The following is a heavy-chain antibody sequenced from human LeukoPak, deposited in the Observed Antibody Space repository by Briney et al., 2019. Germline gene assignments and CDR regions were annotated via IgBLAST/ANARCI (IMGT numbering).Heavy chain of an antibody. CDR2: INHSGST. J-gene: IGHJ4*02. Sequence: PSETLPLTCAVYGGSFSGYYWSWIRQPPGKGLEWIGEINHSGSTNYNPSLKSRVTISVDTSKNQFSLKLSSVTAADTAVYYCARGSRYYDYVWGGARTNYFDYWGQGTLVTVSS. CDR3: ARGSRYYDYVWGGARTNYFDY. V-gene: IGHV4-34*01. D-gene: IGHD3-16*01. CDR1: GGSFSGYY.